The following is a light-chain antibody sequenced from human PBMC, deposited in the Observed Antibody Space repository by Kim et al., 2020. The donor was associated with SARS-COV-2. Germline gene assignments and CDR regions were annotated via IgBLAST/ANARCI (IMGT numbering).Light chain of an antibody. CDR1: QSISNN. CDR3: QQRSTWPQT. J-gene: IGKJ2*01. Sequence: SVSPGESATLARRASQSISNNLIWYQQKPGQAPRPRIYDASKRATGIPARFSGGGSGTDFTLTISSLEPEDFAVYYCQQRSTWPQTFGQGTKLEI. V-gene: IGKV3-11*01. CDR2: DAS.